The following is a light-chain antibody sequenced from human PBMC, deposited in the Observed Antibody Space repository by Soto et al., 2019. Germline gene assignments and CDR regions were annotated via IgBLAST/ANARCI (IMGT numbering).Light chain of an antibody. J-gene: IGKJ5*01. CDR2: GAS. V-gene: IGKV3D-15*01. CDR3: QQYNNWPIT. CDR1: QSVSSN. Sequence: IVMTQSPATLSVSPGERATLSCRASQSVSSNLAWYQQKPGQAPRLLIYGASNRATGIPDRFSGSGSGTEFTLTISSLQSEDFAIYYCQQYNNWPITFGQGTRLEIK.